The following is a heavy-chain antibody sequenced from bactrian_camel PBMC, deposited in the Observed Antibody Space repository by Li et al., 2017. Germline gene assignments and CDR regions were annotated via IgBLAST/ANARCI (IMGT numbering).Heavy chain of an antibody. CDR3: AADPTRSYCTGGYWRQPVMGPNKY. J-gene: IGHJ4*01. V-gene: IGHV3S54*01. Sequence: HVQLVESGGGSVQAGGSLRLSCRYNHRGNCMGWFRQAPGKEREGVAAINSSGGRTYYRDSVKGRFTISQENAKDTLFVYLQMNSLKPEDTAMYYCAADPTRSYCTGGYWRQPVMGPNKYWGQGTQVTVS. D-gene: IGHD2*01. CDR2: INSSGGRT. CDR1: YNHRGNC.